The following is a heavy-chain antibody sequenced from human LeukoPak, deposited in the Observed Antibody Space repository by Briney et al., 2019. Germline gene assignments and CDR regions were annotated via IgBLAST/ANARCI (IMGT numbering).Heavy chain of an antibody. CDR2: ISGSGGST. D-gene: IGHD4-23*01. CDR3: AKDRWTTVVLTLFDY. V-gene: IGHV3-23*01. CDR1: GFTFSSYA. Sequence: GGSLRLSCAASGFTFSSYAMSWVRQAPGKGLEWVSVISGSGGSTYYADSVKGRFTISRDNSKNTLYLQMNSLRAEDTAVYYCAKDRWTTVVLTLFDYWGQGTLVTVSS. J-gene: IGHJ4*02.